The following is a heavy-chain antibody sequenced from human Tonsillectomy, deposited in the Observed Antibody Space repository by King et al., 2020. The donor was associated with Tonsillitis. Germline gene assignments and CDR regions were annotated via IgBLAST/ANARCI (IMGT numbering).Heavy chain of an antibody. J-gene: IGHJ4*02. V-gene: IGHV3-48*02. D-gene: IGHD1-26*01. CDR3: ARDRARELLGPDY. CDR1: GFTFSSYS. Sequence: VQLVESGGGLVQPGGSLRLSCAASGFTFSSYSMNWVRQAPGKGLEWVSYISSSSSTIYYADSVKGRFTISRDNAKNSLYLQMNSLRDGDTAVYYCARDRARELLGPDYWGQGTLVTVSS. CDR2: ISSSSSTI.